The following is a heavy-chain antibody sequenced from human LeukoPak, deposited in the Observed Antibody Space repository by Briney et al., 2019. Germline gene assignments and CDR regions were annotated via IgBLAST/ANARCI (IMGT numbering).Heavy chain of an antibody. D-gene: IGHD6-13*01. CDR1: GYTFTNYG. CDR2: ISAYNGYT. Sequence: GASVKVSCKASGYTFTNYGVSWVRQAPGQGLEWTGWISAYNGYTNCAQKLQGRVTMTTDTSTSTAYMELRSLRSDDTAVYYCARDHIAAAGHWGQGTLVTVSS. V-gene: IGHV1-18*01. J-gene: IGHJ4*02. CDR3: ARDHIAAAGH.